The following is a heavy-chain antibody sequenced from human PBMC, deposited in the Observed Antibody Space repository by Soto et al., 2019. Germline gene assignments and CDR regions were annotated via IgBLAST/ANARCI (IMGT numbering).Heavy chain of an antibody. V-gene: IGHV1-18*01. CDR3: ARESSSSCHDY. D-gene: IGHD6-13*01. J-gene: IGHJ4*02. CDR2: ISAYNGNT. CDR1: GYTFTSYG. Sequence: QVQLVQSGAEVKKPGASVKVSCKASGYTFTSYGISWVRQAPGQGLEWMGWISAYNGNTNYAQKLQGRVTMTTATAASTAYMELRSLRSDATAVYYCARESSSSCHDYWGQGTLVTVSS.